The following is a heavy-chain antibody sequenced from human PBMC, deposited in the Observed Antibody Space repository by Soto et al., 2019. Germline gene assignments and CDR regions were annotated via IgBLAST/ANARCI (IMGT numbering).Heavy chain of an antibody. D-gene: IGHD3-22*01. CDR3: AKDLYYYDSSGHVQPTFYGMDV. J-gene: IGHJ6*02. CDR1: GFTFSSYG. CDR2: ISYDGSNK. Sequence: PGGSLRLSCAASGFTFSSYGMHWVRQAPGKGLEWVAVISYDGSNKYYADSVKGRFTISRDNSKNTLYLQMNSLRAEDTAVYYCAKDLYYYDSSGHVQPTFYGMDVWGQGTTVTVSS. V-gene: IGHV3-30*18.